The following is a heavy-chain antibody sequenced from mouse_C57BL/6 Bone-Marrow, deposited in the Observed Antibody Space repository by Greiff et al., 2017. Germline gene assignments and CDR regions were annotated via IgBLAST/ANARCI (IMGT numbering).Heavy chain of an antibody. V-gene: IGHV1-50*01. CDR1: GYTFTSYW. J-gene: IGHJ4*01. CDR2: IDPSDSYT. CDR3: VGAYYSNSYAMDY. Sequence: QVQLQQPGAELVKPGASVKLSCKASGYTFTSYWMQWVKQRPGQGLEWIGEIDPSDSYTNYNQKFKGKATLTVDTSSSTAYMQLSSLTSEDSAVDYCVGAYYSNSYAMDYWGQGTSVTVSS. D-gene: IGHD2-5*01.